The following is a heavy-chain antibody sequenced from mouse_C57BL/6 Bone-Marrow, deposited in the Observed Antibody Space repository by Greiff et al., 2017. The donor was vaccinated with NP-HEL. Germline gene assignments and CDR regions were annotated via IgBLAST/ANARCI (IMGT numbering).Heavy chain of an antibody. D-gene: IGHD1-1*01. V-gene: IGHV1-64*01. CDR3: AREGYYGSSHWYFDV. CDR2: IHPNSGST. Sequence: VQLQQPGAELVKPGASVKLSCKASGYTFTSYWMHWVKPRPGQGLEWIGMIHPNSGSTNYNEKFKSKATLTVDKSSSTAYMQLSSLTSEDSAVYYCAREGYYGSSHWYFDVWGTGTTVTVSS. J-gene: IGHJ1*03. CDR1: GYTFTSYW.